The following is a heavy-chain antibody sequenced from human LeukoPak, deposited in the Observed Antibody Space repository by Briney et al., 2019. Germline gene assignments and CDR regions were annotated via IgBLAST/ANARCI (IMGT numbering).Heavy chain of an antibody. V-gene: IGHV1-2*02. J-gene: IGHJ5*02. D-gene: IGHD1-14*01. Sequence: ASVKVSCKASGYTFTGYYMHWVRQAPGQGLEWMGWINPNSGGTNYAQKFQGRVTMTRDTSISTAYMELSRLRSDDTAVYYCARDRVYHARTPAGAWGQGTLVTVSS. CDR2: INPNSGGT. CDR3: ARDRVYHARTPAGA. CDR1: GYTFTGYY.